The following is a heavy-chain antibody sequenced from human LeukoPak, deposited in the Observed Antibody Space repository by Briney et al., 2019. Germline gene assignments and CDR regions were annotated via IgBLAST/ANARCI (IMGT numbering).Heavy chain of an antibody. D-gene: IGHD1-26*01. CDR3: SRESGPFSPFGF. CDR2: ISLRGLT. CDR1: GGSISGTNW. J-gene: IGHJ4*02. Sequence: PSETLSLTCGVSGGSISGTNWRRWVRQPPGQGLERSGEISLRGLTNYNPSLRSRLTMSLDESKTQVSLNLTSVTAADTAVYYCSRESGPFSPFGFWGQGTLVSVHS. V-gene: IGHV4-4*02.